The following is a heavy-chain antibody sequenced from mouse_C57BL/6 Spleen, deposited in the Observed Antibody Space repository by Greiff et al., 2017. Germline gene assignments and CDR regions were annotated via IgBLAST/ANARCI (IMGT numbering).Heavy chain of an antibody. V-gene: IGHV1-26*01. CDR1: GYTFTDYY. CDR3: ARATTVPDWYFDV. CDR2: INPNNGGT. J-gene: IGHJ1*03. D-gene: IGHD1-1*01. Sequence: VQLKQSGPELVKPGASVKISCKASGYTFTDYYMNWVKQSHGKSLEWIGDINPNNGGTSYNQKFKGKATLTVDKSSSTAYMELRSLTSEDSAVYYCARATTVPDWYFDVWGTGTTVTVSS.